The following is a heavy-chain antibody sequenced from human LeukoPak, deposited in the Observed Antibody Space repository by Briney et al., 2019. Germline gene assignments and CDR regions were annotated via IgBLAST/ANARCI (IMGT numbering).Heavy chain of an antibody. CDR3: ARVSWFGEPNGAH. Sequence: ASVKVSCKASGGTCSSYAISWVRQAPGQGLKWMGWISAYNGNTNYAQKLQGRVTMTTDTSTSTAYMELRSLRSDDTAVYYCARVSWFGEPNGAHWGQGTLVTLSS. CDR2: ISAYNGNT. D-gene: IGHD3-10*01. V-gene: IGHV1-18*01. J-gene: IGHJ1*01. CDR1: GGTCSSYA.